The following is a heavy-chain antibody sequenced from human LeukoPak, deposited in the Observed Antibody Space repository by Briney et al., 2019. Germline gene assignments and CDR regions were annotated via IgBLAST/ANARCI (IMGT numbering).Heavy chain of an antibody. CDR1: GFTLGSHD. CDR2: VSSGFHS. Sequence: GGSLRLSCTASGFTLGSHDMHWVRQIPGQGLEWVAAVSSGFHSFFADSVQGRFTVSREDARNSLYLQMNSLRAGDTAVYYCVREARGYHYTYFDYWGQGTLVTVSS. V-gene: IGHV3-13*01. D-gene: IGHD5-18*01. J-gene: IGHJ4*02. CDR3: VREARGYHYTYFDY.